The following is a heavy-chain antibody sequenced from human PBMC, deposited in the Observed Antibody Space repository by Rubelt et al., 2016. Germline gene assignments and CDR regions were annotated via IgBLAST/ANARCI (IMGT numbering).Heavy chain of an antibody. CDR1: GYTFTSYA. Sequence: QVQLVQSGAEVKKPGASVKVSCKASGYTFTSYAMHWVRQAPGQRLESMGWLNAGNGNTKYSQKFQGRVTITRDTAASTAYMELSSLRSEDTAVYYCAREAYSGRYPLIDYWGQGTLVTVSS. D-gene: IGHD1-26*01. J-gene: IGHJ4*02. CDR3: AREAYSGRYPLIDY. V-gene: IGHV1-3*01. CDR2: LNAGNGNT.